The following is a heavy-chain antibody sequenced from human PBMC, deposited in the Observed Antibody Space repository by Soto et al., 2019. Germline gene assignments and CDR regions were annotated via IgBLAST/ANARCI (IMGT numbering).Heavy chain of an antibody. CDR3: ARDRYYDFWSGYYGTYYYGMDV. CDR1: GGSFSGYY. J-gene: IGHJ6*02. Sequence: PSETLSLTCAVYGGSFSGYYWSWIRQPPGKGLERIGEINHSGSTNYNPSLKSRVTISVDTSKNQFSLKLSSVTAADTAVYYCARDRYYDFWSGYYGTYYYGMDVWGQGTTVTVSS. D-gene: IGHD3-3*01. CDR2: INHSGST. V-gene: IGHV4-34*01.